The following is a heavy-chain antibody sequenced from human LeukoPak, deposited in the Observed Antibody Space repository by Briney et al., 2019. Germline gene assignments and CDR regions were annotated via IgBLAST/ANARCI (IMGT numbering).Heavy chain of an antibody. Sequence: GGSLRLSCAASGFAFSTYAMSWVRQAPGKGLEWVSATSASGVSTYYADSVKGRFTISRDNSKNTLYLQMNSLRAEDTAVYYCAKDRAYSFDYWGRGTLVTVSS. CDR3: AKDRAYSFDY. CDR1: GFAFSTYA. V-gene: IGHV3-23*01. CDR2: TSASGVST. J-gene: IGHJ4*02. D-gene: IGHD1-26*01.